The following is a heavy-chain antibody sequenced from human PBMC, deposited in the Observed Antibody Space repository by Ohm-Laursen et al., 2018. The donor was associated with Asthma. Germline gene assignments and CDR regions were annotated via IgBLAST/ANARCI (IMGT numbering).Heavy chain of an antibody. J-gene: IGHJ6*02. CDR1: GGSITRGGYS. CDR2: IFHSGNT. D-gene: IGHD2-15*01. V-gene: IGHV4-30-2*01. CDR3: ARHPSRYCSGGSCYSQFVYGMDV. Sequence: SQTLSLTCGVSGGSITRGGYSWHWIRQPPGKGLEWIGHIFHSGNTYYNPSLKSRVTISLDRPKNQFSLKLSSVTAADTAVYYCARHPSRYCSGGSCYSQFVYGMDVWGQGTTVTVSS.